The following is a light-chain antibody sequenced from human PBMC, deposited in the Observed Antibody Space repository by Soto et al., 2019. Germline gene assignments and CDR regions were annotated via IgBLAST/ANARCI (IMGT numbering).Light chain of an antibody. CDR3: FSYAGDSVYV. Sequence: QSVLTHPASVSWSPRHSITIACTGTNSDVGSYNLVSWFQQHPGKAPKLVIYEVTKRPSGVSDRFSGSKSGNTASLTISGLQAEDEADYYCFSYAGDSVYVFGTGTKVTVL. CDR1: NSDVGSYNL. CDR2: EVT. V-gene: IGLV2-23*02. J-gene: IGLJ1*01.